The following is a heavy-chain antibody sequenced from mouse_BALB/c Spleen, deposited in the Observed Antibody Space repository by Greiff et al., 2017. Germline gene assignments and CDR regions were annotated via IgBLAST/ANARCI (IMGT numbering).Heavy chain of an antibody. CDR3: VRDRVFYGSSYDAY. CDR1: GFSLTSYD. J-gene: IGHJ3*01. CDR2: IWTGGGT. Sequence: VKLEESGPGLVAPSQSLSITCTVSGFSLTSYDISWIRQPPGKGLEWLGVIWTGGGTNYNSAFMSRLSISKDNSKSQVFLKMNSLQTDDTAIYYCVRDRVFYGSSYDAYWGQGTLVTVSA. V-gene: IGHV2-9-2*01. D-gene: IGHD1-1*01.